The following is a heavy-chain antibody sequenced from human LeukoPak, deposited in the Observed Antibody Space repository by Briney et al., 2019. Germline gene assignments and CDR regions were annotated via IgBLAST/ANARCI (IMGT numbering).Heavy chain of an antibody. CDR2: NKYDASRA. J-gene: IGHJ4*02. CDR1: GFTFGGYG. V-gene: IGHV3-33*08. Sequence: GGTLRLSCACSGFTFGGYGMHWVRQTPGKGLEWVGVNKYDASRAFHAHSEKGRFTIPGDNSKNTMSVQMDDLRAEDTTVYYCTSHKNDHFDYWGQGTLVTVSS. CDR3: TSHKNDHFDY.